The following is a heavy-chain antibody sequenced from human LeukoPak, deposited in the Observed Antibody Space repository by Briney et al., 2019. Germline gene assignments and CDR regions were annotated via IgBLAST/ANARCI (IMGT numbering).Heavy chain of an antibody. V-gene: IGHV3-21*01. CDR2: ISSSSSYI. J-gene: IGHJ4*02. D-gene: IGHD2/OR15-2a*01. Sequence: GGSLRLSCAASGFTFSSYTMNWVRQAPGKGLEWVSSISSSSSYIYYADSVKGRFTISRDNAKNSLYLQMNSLRAEDTAVYYCARDWFHAIDYWGQGTLVTVSS. CDR1: GFTFSSYT. CDR3: ARDWFHAIDY.